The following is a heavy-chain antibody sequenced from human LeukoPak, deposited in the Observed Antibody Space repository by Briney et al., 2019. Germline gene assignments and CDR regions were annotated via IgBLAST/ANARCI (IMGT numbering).Heavy chain of an antibody. J-gene: IGHJ3*02. Sequence: PSQTLSLTCTVSGASISSSSYYWSWIRQPAGKGLEWIGRVYTSGSTNCNPSLKSRVTISVDTSKNQLSLKLSSVTAADTAVYFCARGPYSYDSSGAFDIWGQGTMVTVSS. D-gene: IGHD3-22*01. CDR2: VYTSGST. CDR1: GASISSSSYY. CDR3: ARGPYSYDSSGAFDI. V-gene: IGHV4-61*02.